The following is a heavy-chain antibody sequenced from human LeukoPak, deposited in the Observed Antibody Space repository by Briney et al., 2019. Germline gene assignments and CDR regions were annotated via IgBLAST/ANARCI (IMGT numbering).Heavy chain of an antibody. CDR1: GGSISSYY. CDR3: ARDEVYGDQNWFDP. D-gene: IGHD4-17*01. V-gene: IGHV4-4*07. Sequence: PSETLSLTCTVSGGSISSYYWSWIRQPAGKGLEWIGRIYTSGSTNYNPSLKSRVTMSVDTSKNQFSLKLSSVSAADTAVYYCARDEVYGDQNWFDPWGQGTLVTVSS. CDR2: IYTSGST. J-gene: IGHJ5*02.